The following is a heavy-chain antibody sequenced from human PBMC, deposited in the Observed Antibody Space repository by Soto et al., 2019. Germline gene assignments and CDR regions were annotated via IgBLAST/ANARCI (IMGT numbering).Heavy chain of an antibody. CDR3: ARDKPPRGYFDY. V-gene: IGHV3-30-3*01. CDR2: ISYDGSNK. Sequence: PGGSLRLSCAASGFTFSSYAMHWVRQAPGKGLEWVAVISYDGSNKYYADSVKGRFTISRDNSKNTLYLQMNSLRAEDTAVYYCARDKPPRGYFDYWGQGTLVTV. CDR1: GFTFSSYA. J-gene: IGHJ4*02.